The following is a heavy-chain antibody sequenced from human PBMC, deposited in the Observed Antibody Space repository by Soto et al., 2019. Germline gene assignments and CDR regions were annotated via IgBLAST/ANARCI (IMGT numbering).Heavy chain of an antibody. J-gene: IGHJ3*01. V-gene: IGHV3-23*01. Sequence: GGSLRLSCAASGFTFSIFAMSWVRQAPGRGLQWVSGIGGGDDDTYYADSVRGRFTISRDNSKKMVFLQMNSLRTDDTAVYYFGKDRMDHNSVFDCFDVWGQGTVVTVSS. CDR3: GKDRMDHNSVFDCFDV. CDR2: IGGGDDDT. D-gene: IGHD2-21*01. CDR1: GFTFSIFA.